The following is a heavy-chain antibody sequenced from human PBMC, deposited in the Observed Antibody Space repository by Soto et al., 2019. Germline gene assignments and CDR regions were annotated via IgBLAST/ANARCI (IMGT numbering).Heavy chain of an antibody. J-gene: IGHJ6*02. CDR2: INAGNGNT. Sequence: QVQLVQSGAEVKKPGASVKVSCKASGYTFTSYAMHWVRQAPGQRLEWMGWINAGNGNTKYSQKFQGRVTITRDTSASTAYMELSSLRSEDTAVYYCARDPRLGYCSSTSCSSYYYYYGMDVWGQGTKVTVSS. D-gene: IGHD2-2*01. V-gene: IGHV1-3*01. CDR1: GYTFTSYA. CDR3: ARDPRLGYCSSTSCSSYYYYYGMDV.